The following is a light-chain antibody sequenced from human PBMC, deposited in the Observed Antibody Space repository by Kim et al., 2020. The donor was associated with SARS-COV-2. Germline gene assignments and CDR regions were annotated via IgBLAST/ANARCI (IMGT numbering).Light chain of an antibody. V-gene: IGLV6-57*01. Sequence: KVVTIQCTRSSCTIDKNYVKCYQQRQGSSPTTVIYEDNQRPSGVPDLFSGSIDSSSNSASLTISGLKTEDEDAYYCQSYDSSNHWVFGGGTQLTVL. J-gene: IGLJ3*02. CDR2: EDN. CDR3: QSYDSSNHWV. CDR1: SCTIDKNY.